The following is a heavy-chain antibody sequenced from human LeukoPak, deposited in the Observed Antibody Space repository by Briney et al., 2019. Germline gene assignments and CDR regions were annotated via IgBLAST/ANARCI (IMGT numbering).Heavy chain of an antibody. CDR3: AREAAAKNYFDY. Sequence: SETLSLTCAVSGGSISSGGYSWSWIRQPPGKGLEWIGYIYHSGSTYYNPSLKSRVTISVDRSKNQFSLKLNSVTAADTAVYYCAREAAAKNYFDYWGQGTLVTVSS. CDR2: IYHSGST. CDR1: GGSISSGGYS. J-gene: IGHJ4*02. D-gene: IGHD6-13*01. V-gene: IGHV4-30-2*01.